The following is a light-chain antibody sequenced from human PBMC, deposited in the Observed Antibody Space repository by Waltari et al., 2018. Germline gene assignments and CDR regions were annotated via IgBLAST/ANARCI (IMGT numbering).Light chain of an antibody. Sequence: DIQMTQSPSSLSASIGDRVTITCRASQNIRNYLNWYRQAPGKAPTLLIYAASSLQTAVPSRFSGSGSGTDFTLTISSLQAEDFATYYCQQSYSSPLTFGGGTRVEIK. V-gene: IGKV1-39*01. J-gene: IGKJ4*01. CDR2: AAS. CDR3: QQSYSSPLT. CDR1: QNIRNY.